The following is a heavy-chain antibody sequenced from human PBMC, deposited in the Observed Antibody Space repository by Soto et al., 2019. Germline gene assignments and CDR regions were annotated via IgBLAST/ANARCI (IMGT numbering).Heavy chain of an antibody. J-gene: IGHJ6*02. CDR3: ARGQQDCISTSCSIYYYYGMDV. V-gene: IGHV1-2*04. Sequence: GASVKVSCKASGYTFTGYYMHWVRQAPGQGLEWMGWINPNSGGTNYAQKFQGWVTMTRDTSISTAYMELSRLRSDDTAVYYCARGQQDCISTSCSIYYYYGMDVWGQGTTVTVSS. CDR2: INPNSGGT. D-gene: IGHD2-2*01. CDR1: GYTFTGYY.